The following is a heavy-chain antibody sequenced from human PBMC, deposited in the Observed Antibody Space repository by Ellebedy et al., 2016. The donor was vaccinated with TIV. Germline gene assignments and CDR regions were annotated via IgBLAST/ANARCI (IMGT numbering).Heavy chain of an antibody. CDR3: VRDLTNPVTGDY. J-gene: IGHJ4*02. Sequence: AASVKVSCKTSGYSFTGYYIHWVRQAPGQGPEWVGWINTDNGVTVYEQKLQGRVTITGDTSISTVYMELSSLRSDDTAIYYCVRDLTNPVTGDYWGQGTLVFVSS. V-gene: IGHV1-2*02. CDR2: INTDNGVT. D-gene: IGHD4-11*01. CDR1: GYSFTGYY.